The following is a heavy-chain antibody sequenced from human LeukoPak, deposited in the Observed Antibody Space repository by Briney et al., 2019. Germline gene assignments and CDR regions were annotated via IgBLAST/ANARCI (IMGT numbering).Heavy chain of an antibody. CDR3: TKGEGDY. CDR2: IYDSGNT. D-gene: IGHD2-21*01. V-gene: IGHV4-59*13. CDR1: GGSISSYY. J-gene: IGHJ4*02. Sequence: RSSETLSLTCTVSGGSISSYYWSWIRQPPGKGLEWIGYIYDSGNTNYNPSLKSRVTISVDTSKNQLSLKLSSVTAADTAVYYCTKGEGDYWGQGTLVTVSS.